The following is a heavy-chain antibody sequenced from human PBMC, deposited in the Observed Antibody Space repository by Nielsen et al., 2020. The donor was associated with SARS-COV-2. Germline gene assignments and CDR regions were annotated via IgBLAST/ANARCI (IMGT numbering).Heavy chain of an antibody. V-gene: IGHV3-21*04. Sequence: VRQAPGKGLEWVSSISSSSSYIYYADSVKGRFTISRDNAKNSLYLQMNSLRAEDTAVYYCARDSGYSYGYDLDYWGQGTLVTVSS. D-gene: IGHD5-18*01. CDR3: ARDSGYSYGYDLDY. J-gene: IGHJ4*02. CDR2: ISSSSSYI.